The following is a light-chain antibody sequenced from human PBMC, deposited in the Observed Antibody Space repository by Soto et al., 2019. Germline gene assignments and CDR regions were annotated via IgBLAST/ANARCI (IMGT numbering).Light chain of an antibody. J-gene: IGKJ4*01. CDR2: KAF. V-gene: IGKV1-5*03. CDR3: QQYNGDST. CDR1: QSVSRW. Sequence: DIQMTQSPSTLSASVGDRVTITCRASQSVSRWLAWYQQKPGKAPNLLIYKAFNLQSGVPSRLSGGGSGTEFTLTISSLQPDDFATYYCQQYNGDSTFGGGTKVEIK.